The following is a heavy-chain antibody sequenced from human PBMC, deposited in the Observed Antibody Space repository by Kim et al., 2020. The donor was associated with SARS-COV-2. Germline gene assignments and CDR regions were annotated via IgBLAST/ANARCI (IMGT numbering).Heavy chain of an antibody. J-gene: IGHJ3*02. CDR3: ARVTYSSFLKADAFDI. V-gene: IGHV3-11*06. Sequence: SVKGRFTISRDNAKNSLYLQMNSLRAEDTAVYYCARVTYSSFLKADAFDIWGQGTMVTVSS. D-gene: IGHD6-6*01.